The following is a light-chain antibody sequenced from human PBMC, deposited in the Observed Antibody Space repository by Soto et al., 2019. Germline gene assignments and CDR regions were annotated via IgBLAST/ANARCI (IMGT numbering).Light chain of an antibody. CDR3: QQYGSSPVT. J-gene: IGKJ1*01. CDR2: GAS. CDR1: QSVSSSY. V-gene: IGKV3-20*01. Sequence: EIVLTQSPGTLSLSPGERATLSCRARQSVSSSYLAWYQQKPGQAPRLLIYGASSRATGIPYRFSGSGSGKDFTLTISRLEPEDFAVYYCQQYGSSPVTFGQGTKVEIK.